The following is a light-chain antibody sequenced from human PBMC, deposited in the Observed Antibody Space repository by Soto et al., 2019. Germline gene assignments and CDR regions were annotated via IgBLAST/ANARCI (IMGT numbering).Light chain of an antibody. J-gene: IGLJ3*02. CDR2: DVT. V-gene: IGLV2-11*01. Sequence: QSVLTQPRSVSGSPGQSVTISCTGTSSDVGGYDFVSWYQHHPGKAPKLMIYDVTNRPSGVPDRFSGSKSGNTASLTISGLQAEDEADYYCCSYLATYTWAFGGGTKVTVL. CDR3: CSYLATYTWA. CDR1: SSDVGGYDF.